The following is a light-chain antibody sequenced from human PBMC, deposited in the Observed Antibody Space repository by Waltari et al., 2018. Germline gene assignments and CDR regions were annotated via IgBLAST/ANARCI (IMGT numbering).Light chain of an antibody. CDR1: QSISNW. J-gene: IGKJ4*01. V-gene: IGKV1-5*03. CDR2: KAS. CDR3: QQYNSYPLS. Sequence: DIQMTQSPSTLSASVGDRVTITCRASQSISNWLAWYQHKPGRAPKLLIYKASTLERGVPSTFSGSGSGTDFTLIISSLQPDDFATYYCQQYNSYPLSFGGGTRVEIK.